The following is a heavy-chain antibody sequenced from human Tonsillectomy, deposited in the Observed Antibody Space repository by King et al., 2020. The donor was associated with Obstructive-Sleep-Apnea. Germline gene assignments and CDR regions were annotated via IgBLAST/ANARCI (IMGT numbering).Heavy chain of an antibody. CDR1: GYTFTGYY. CDR3: ARGRDYYDSSTYDYYFDY. CDR2: INPNSGGT. Sequence: QLVQSGAEVKKPGASVKVSCKASGYTFTGYYMHWVRQAPGQGLEWMGWINPNSGGTSLPQKFQGWVTMTRDTSISTAHMELSRRRSDATAVYYCARGRDYYDSSTYDYYFDYWGQGTLVTVSS. J-gene: IGHJ4*02. V-gene: IGHV1-2*04. D-gene: IGHD3-22*01.